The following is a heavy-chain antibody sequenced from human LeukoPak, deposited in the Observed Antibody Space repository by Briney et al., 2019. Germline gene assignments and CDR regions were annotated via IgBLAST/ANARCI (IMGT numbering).Heavy chain of an antibody. Sequence: SETLSLTCTVSGGSISSGGYYWSWIRQHPGEGLEWIGYIYYSGSTYYNPSLKSRVTILVDTSKNQFSLKLNSVTAADTAVYYCARDRSGYDYPYFDYWGQGTLVTVSS. CDR1: GGSISSGGYY. V-gene: IGHV4-31*03. J-gene: IGHJ4*02. CDR2: IYYSGST. CDR3: ARDRSGYDYPYFDY. D-gene: IGHD5-12*01.